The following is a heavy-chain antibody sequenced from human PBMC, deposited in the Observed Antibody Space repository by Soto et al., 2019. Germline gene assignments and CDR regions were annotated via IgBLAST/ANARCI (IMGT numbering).Heavy chain of an antibody. CDR1: GYSFTSYW. CDR2: IDPSDSYI. Sequence: GESLKISCEGSGYSFTSYWIGWVRQMHGKGPEWMGMIDPSDSYINFNSSFQGHVTISAEKATSTAYLQWSSLKASDTAMYYCARPLYDSSGLGAFDLWGQGTMVTVSS. CDR3: ARPLYDSSGLGAFDL. V-gene: IGHV5-10-1*01. J-gene: IGHJ3*01. D-gene: IGHD3-22*01.